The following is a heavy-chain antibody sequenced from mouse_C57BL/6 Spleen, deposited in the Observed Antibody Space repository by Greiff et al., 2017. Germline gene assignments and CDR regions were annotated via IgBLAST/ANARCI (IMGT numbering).Heavy chain of an antibody. CDR1: GYTFTSYW. D-gene: IGHD1-1*01. V-gene: IGHV1-7*01. J-gene: IGHJ4*01. Sequence: QVQLQQSGAELAKPGASVKLSCKASGYTFTSYWMHWVKQRPGQGLEWIGYINPSSGYTKYKQKFKDKATLTAAKSSSTAYMQLSSLTYEDSAVYYCARNPPTPTVVAQDAMDYWGQGTSVTVSS. CDR3: ARNPPTPTVVAQDAMDY. CDR2: INPSSGYT.